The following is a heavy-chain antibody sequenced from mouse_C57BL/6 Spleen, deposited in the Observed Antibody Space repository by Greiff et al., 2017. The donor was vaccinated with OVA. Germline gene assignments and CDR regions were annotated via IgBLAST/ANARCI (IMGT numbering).Heavy chain of an antibody. V-gene: IGHV14-2*01. CDR1: GFNIKDYY. CDR3: ARDYDGSSYVPYAIDY. CDR2: IDPEDGAT. Sequence: VQLQQSGAELVKPGASVKLSCTASGFNIKDYYMHWVKQRTEQGLAWIGRIDPEDGATKYAPKFQGKATITAATSSNTAYLQLSSLTSEDTAVYYWARDYDGSSYVPYAIDYWGQGTSVTVSS. J-gene: IGHJ4*01. D-gene: IGHD1-1*01.